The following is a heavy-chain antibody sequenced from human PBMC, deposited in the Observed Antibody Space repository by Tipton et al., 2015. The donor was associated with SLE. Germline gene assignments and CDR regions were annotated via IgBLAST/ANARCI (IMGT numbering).Heavy chain of an antibody. CDR3: AREPPITGTPFDY. D-gene: IGHD1-20*01. CDR2: ISFSFSGSTI. J-gene: IGHJ4*02. V-gene: IGHV3-11*04. Sequence: SLRLSCAASGFTFSDYYMSWIRQAPGKGLEWVSYISFSFSGSTIYYADSVKGRFTISRDNSKNTLYLQMNSLRAEDTAVYYCAREPPITGTPFDYWGQGTLVTVSS. CDR1: GFTFSDYY.